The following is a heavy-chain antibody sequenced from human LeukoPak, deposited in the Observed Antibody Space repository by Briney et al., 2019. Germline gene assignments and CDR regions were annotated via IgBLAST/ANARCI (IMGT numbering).Heavy chain of an antibody. CDR2: IYSGST. J-gene: IGHJ4*02. CDR3: AREGGSGTYYNS. Sequence: SETLSLTCSVSGGPISNNYWSWIRQPPGKGLEWIGNIYSGSTNYNPSLKSRVTISVDTSKSQFSLKLSSVTAADTAVYYCAREGGSGTYYNSWGQGTLVTVSS. CDR1: GGPISNNY. D-gene: IGHD3-10*01. V-gene: IGHV4-59*01.